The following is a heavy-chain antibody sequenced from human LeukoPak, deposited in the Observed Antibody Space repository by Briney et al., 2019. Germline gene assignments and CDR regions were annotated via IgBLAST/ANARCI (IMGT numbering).Heavy chain of an antibody. D-gene: IGHD2-8*01. Sequence: GGSLRLSCEGSGFAFNVFGMHWIRQAPGKGLEWVAFIKSDGVFTNYAEAVKGRFTISRDNSDNTVFLQMESVRPDDTAVYYCARKLMSSRRFEYWGQGTLVTVSS. CDR1: GFAFNVFG. V-gene: IGHV3-30*02. CDR2: IKSDGVFT. J-gene: IGHJ4*02. CDR3: ARKLMSSRRFEY.